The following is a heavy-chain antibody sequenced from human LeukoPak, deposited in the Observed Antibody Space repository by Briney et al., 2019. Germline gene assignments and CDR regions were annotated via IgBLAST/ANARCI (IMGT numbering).Heavy chain of an antibody. CDR2: IYYSGST. CDR1: GGSISSYY. Sequence: SETLSLTCTVSGGSISSYYWSWIRQPPGKGLEWIGYIYYSGSTNYNPSLKSRVTISVDTSKNQFSLKLSSVTAADTAVYYCARQTRGPGYSSSWHFDYWGQGTLVTVSS. D-gene: IGHD6-13*01. CDR3: ARQTRGPGYSSSWHFDY. V-gene: IGHV4-59*08. J-gene: IGHJ4*02.